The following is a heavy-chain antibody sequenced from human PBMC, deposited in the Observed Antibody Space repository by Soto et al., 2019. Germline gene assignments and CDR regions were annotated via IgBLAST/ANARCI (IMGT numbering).Heavy chain of an antibody. Sequence: QVQLQQWGAGLLKPSETLSLTCAVYGGSFSGYYWSWIRQPPGKGLEWIGEINHSGSTNYNPSLKSRVTISVDTSKNQFSLKLSSVTAADTAVYHCARAAGSSWYYWGQGTLVTVSS. V-gene: IGHV4-34*01. D-gene: IGHD6-13*01. CDR3: ARAAGSSWYY. J-gene: IGHJ4*02. CDR2: INHSGST. CDR1: GGSFSGYY.